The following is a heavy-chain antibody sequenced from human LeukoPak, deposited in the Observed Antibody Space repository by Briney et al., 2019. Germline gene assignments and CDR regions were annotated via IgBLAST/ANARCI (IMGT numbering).Heavy chain of an antibody. V-gene: IGHV4-38-2*01. J-gene: IGHJ5*02. Sequence: KPSETLSLTCAVSGYSISSGYYWGWIRQPPGKGLGWIGSIYHSGSTYYNPSLKSRVTISVDTSKNQFSLKLSSVTAADTAVYYCARAQGTMIVVVRYNWFDPWGQGTLVTVSS. D-gene: IGHD3-22*01. CDR3: ARAQGTMIVVVRYNWFDP. CDR2: IYHSGST. CDR1: GYSISSGYY.